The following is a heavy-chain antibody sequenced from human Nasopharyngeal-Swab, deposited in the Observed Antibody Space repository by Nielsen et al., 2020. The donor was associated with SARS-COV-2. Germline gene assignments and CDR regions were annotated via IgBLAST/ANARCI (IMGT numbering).Heavy chain of an antibody. V-gene: IGHV3-66*01. Sequence: GGSLRLSCAASGFTVTSNYMSWVRQAPGKGLEWVSIIYDGGSTYYADSVRGRFTISRDYSKNTLYLQMNSLRAEDTAVYYCAGDQLTAYGYYYCMDVWGRGTTVTVSS. J-gene: IGHJ6*03. CDR1: GFTVTSNY. D-gene: IGHD3-9*01. CDR2: IYDGGST. CDR3: AGDQLTAYGYYYCMDV.